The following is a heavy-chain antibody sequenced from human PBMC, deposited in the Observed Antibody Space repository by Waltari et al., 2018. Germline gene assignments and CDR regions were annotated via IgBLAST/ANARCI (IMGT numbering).Heavy chain of an antibody. CDR3: ARDLSTVTTYAFDI. CDR2: INPKSGGT. Sequence: QVQLVQSGAEVKKPGASVKVSCKASGYTFTGHFIHWVRRAPGQGLEWMGWINPKSGGTNYAQKFQGWVTMTRDTSISTAYMEMRRLRSDATAVYYCARDLSTVTTYAFDIWGQGTMVTVSS. CDR1: GYTFTGHF. D-gene: IGHD4-17*01. V-gene: IGHV1-2*04. J-gene: IGHJ3*02.